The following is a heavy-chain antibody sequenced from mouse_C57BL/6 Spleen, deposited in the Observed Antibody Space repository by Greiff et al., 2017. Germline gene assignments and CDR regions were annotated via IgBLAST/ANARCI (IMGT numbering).Heavy chain of an antibody. CDR2: ISSGSSTI. CDR1: GFTFSDYG. J-gene: IGHJ4*01. V-gene: IGHV5-17*01. Sequence: EVHLVESGGGLVKPGGSLKLSCAASGFTFSDYGMHWVRQAPEKGLEWVAYISSGSSTIYYADTVKGRFTISRDNAKNTLFLQMTSLRSEDTAMYYCARPYGSSFYYAMDYWGQGTSVTVSS. D-gene: IGHD1-1*01. CDR3: ARPYGSSFYYAMDY.